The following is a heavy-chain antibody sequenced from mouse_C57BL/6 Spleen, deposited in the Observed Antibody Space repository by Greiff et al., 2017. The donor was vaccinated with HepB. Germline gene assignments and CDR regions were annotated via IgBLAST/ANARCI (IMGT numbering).Heavy chain of an antibody. J-gene: IGHJ2*01. CDR2: IYPGDGDS. Sequence: VQLQQSGPELVKPGASVKISCKASGYAFSSSWMNWVKQRPGKGLEWIGRIYPGDGDSNYNGKFKGKATLTADKSSSTAYMQRSSLTSVDSAVDVGASSREVVDYWGQGTTLTVSS. CDR1: GYAFSSSW. V-gene: IGHV1-82*01. CDR3: ASSREVVDY.